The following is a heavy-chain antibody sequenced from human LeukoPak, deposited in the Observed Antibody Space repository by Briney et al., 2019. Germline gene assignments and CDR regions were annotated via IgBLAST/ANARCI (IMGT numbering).Heavy chain of an antibody. Sequence: PSETLSLTCTVSGDPISSHYWSWIRQPAGKGLEWIGRIHTSGSTNYNPSLKSRVTMSVDTSKNQLSVKLSSVTAADTAVYYCARGGYCSGSSCSTFDYWGQGTLVTVSS. J-gene: IGHJ4*02. CDR1: GDPISSHY. V-gene: IGHV4-4*07. CDR3: ARGGYCSGSSCSTFDY. CDR2: IHTSGST. D-gene: IGHD2-15*01.